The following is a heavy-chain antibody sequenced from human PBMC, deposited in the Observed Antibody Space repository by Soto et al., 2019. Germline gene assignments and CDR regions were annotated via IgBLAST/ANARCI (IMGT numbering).Heavy chain of an antibody. V-gene: IGHV3-30-3*01. CDR2: ISYDGSNK. D-gene: IGHD4-17*01. Sequence: QVQLVESGGGVVQPGRSLRLSCAASGFTFSSYAMHWVRQAPGKGLEWVAVISYDGSNKYYADSVKGRFTISRDNSKNTLYLQMNSLRAEDTAVYYCARAIGRTTVTYWFDPWGQGTLVTVSS. CDR1: GFTFSSYA. CDR3: ARAIGRTTVTYWFDP. J-gene: IGHJ5*02.